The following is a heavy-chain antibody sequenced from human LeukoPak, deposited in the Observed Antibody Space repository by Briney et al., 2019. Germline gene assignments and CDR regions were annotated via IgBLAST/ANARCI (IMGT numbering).Heavy chain of an antibody. D-gene: IGHD6-6*01. CDR1: GFTFSSYA. V-gene: IGHV3-23*01. CDR3: AKDHGSSPDYFDY. J-gene: IGHJ4*02. Sequence: GGSLRLSCAASGFTFSSYAMSWVRQAPGKGLEWVSAISGSGGNTYNADSGRGRFTISRDNSKNTLYLQMSSLGADDTAVYYCAKDHGSSPDYFDYWGQGTLVTVSS. CDR2: ISGSGGNT.